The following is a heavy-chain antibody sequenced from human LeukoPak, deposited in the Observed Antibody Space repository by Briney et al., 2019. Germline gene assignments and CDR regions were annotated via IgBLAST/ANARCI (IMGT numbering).Heavy chain of an antibody. Sequence: PSETLSLTCTVSGGSISSYYWSWIRQPPGKGLEWIGYIYYSGSTNYNPSLKSRVTISVDTSKNQFSLQLSSVTAADTAVYYCARDLFGGGRFDPWGQGTLVTVSS. V-gene: IGHV4-59*01. CDR1: GGSISSYY. D-gene: IGHD2-15*01. CDR3: ARDLFGGGRFDP. CDR2: IYYSGST. J-gene: IGHJ5*02.